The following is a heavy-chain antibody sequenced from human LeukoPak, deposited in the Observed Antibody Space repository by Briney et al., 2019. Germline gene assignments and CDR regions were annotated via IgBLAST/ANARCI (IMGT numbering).Heavy chain of an antibody. Sequence: GGSLRLSCAASGFTFSSSEMNWVRQAPGKGPEWVSYISSSSATMYYADSVKGRFTISRDNAKNSLYLQMNSPRAEDTAVYYCARDSAEAGTDFDYWGQGTLVTVSS. CDR1: GFTFSSSE. D-gene: IGHD6-19*01. CDR2: ISSSSATM. V-gene: IGHV3-48*03. CDR3: ARDSAEAGTDFDY. J-gene: IGHJ4*02.